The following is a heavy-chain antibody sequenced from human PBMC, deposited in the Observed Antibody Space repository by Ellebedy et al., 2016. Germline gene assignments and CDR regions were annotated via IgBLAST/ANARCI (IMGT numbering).Heavy chain of an antibody. J-gene: IGHJ3*02. CDR3: ARDRGVITMIVVVPDAFDI. D-gene: IGHD3-22*01. Sequence: GGSLRLSCAASGFTFSSYGMHWVRQAPGKGLEWVAVVWSDETTKFHSDSVKGRFTISRDNSKNTLYLQMNSLRAEDTAVYYCARDRGVITMIVVVPDAFDIWGQGTMVTVSS. V-gene: IGHV3-33*01. CDR2: VWSDETTK. CDR1: GFTFSSYG.